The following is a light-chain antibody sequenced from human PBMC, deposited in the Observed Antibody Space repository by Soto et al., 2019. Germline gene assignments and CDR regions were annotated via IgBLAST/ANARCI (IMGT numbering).Light chain of an antibody. CDR3: SSYTSSSTPYV. Sequence: QSVLTQPASVSGSPGQSLTISCTGTSSDVGGYNYVSWYQQHPVKAPKLMVYDVTNRPPGVSDRFSGSKSGNTASLTISGLQAEDEADYYCSSYTSSSTPYVFGTGTKVTVL. CDR1: SSDVGGYNY. J-gene: IGLJ1*01. CDR2: DVT. V-gene: IGLV2-14*01.